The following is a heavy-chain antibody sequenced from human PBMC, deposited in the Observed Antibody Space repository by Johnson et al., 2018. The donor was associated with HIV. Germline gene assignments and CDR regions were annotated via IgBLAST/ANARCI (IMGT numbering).Heavy chain of an antibody. CDR2: ISRSGSTI. D-gene: IGHD6-13*01. CDR1: GFTFSDYY. Sequence: QMLLVESGGGLVKPGGSLRLSCAASGFTFSDYYMTWIRQAPGKGLEWVSYISRSGSTIYYADSVKGRFTISRDNAKNSLYLQMNSLRAEDTAVYYCASITTIAAAGRGAFDIWGQGTMVTVSS. CDR3: ASITTIAAAGRGAFDI. V-gene: IGHV3-11*04. J-gene: IGHJ3*02.